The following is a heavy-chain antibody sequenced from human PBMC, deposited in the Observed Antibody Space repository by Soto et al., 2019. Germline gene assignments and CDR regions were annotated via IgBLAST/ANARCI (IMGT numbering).Heavy chain of an antibody. CDR3: ARDRLRFLEWLPSRWFDP. Sequence: PGGSLRLSCAASGFTFSSYWMSWVRQAQGKGLEWVANIKQDGSEKYYVDSVKGRFTISRDNAKNSLYLQMNSLRAEDTAVYYCARDRLRFLEWLPSRWFDPWGQGTLVTVPS. V-gene: IGHV3-7*01. CDR2: IKQDGSEK. J-gene: IGHJ5*02. D-gene: IGHD3-3*01. CDR1: GFTFSSYW.